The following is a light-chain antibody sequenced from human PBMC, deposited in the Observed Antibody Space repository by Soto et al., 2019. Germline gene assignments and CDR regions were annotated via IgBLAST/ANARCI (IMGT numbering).Light chain of an antibody. J-gene: IGKJ4*01. CDR3: QQTSSFPRT. Sequence: DIQMTQSPSSVSASVGDRFTITCRASQWITTWLAWYQQKPGRAPKLLIDAASSLQSGFPSRFSGSGSGRDFTLAISSLQPEDFATYFCQQTSSFPRTLGGGTKVEIK. CDR1: QWITTW. V-gene: IGKV1-12*01. CDR2: AAS.